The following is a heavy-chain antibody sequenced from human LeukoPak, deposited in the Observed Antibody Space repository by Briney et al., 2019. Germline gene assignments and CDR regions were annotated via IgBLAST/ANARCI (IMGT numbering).Heavy chain of an antibody. CDR1: ALGSSTYA. Sequence: SGGSLRLSCAPSALGSSTYAMSWVRHAPGKGLEWVSYISGNGTRTNYADSVKGRFSISRDKSKTTLYLQMNSLRADDSAVYYCDLGGIWGQGTLVTVSS. D-gene: IGHD3-10*01. J-gene: IGHJ3*02. CDR2: ISGNGTRT. CDR3: DLGGI. V-gene: IGHV3-23*01.